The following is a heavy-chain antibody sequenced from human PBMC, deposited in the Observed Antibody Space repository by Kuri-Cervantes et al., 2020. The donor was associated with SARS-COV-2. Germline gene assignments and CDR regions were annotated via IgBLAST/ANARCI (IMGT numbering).Heavy chain of an antibody. Sequence: SETLSLTCTVSGDSISSGDYYWSWIRQPPGKGLEWIGFIYYSGTTSYNPSLKSRVTTSVDTSKNQFSLKLSSVTAADTAVYYCARDRISGYLYFLDYWGRGTLVTVSS. CDR3: ARDRISGYLYFLDY. CDR2: IYYSGTT. D-gene: IGHD5-12*01. V-gene: IGHV4-30-4*01. CDR1: GDSISSGDYY. J-gene: IGHJ4*02.